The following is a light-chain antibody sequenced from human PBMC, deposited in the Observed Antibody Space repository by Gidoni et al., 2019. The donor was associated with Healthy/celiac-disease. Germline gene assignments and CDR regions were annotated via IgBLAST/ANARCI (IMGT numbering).Light chain of an antibody. CDR1: QSVTNNY. CDR3: QQSGSSPYT. J-gene: IGKJ2*01. V-gene: IGKV3-20*01. CDR2: DAS. Sequence: EIVLTQSPGTLSLSPGERATLSCRASQSVTNNYLAWYQQKPGQAPRLVIYDASSRATGIPDRFSGSGSGPDFTLTIRRLEPEDFAVYYCQQSGSSPYTFGQGSKLEIK.